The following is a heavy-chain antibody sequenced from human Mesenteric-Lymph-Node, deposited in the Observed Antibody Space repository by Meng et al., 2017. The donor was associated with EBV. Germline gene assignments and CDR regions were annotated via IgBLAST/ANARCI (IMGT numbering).Heavy chain of an antibody. CDR2: IYHSGST. CDR3: ARGEVFDS. J-gene: IGHJ4*02. CDR1: GGSINSFY. V-gene: IGHV4-59*07. Sequence: QVQLQESGPGLVKPSDPLSLTCNVSGGSINSFYWSWIRQPPGKGLEWIGYIYHSGSTNYNPSLKSRVTMSVDMSKNQFSLKLSSVTAADTAVYYCARGEVFDSWGQGTLVTVSS.